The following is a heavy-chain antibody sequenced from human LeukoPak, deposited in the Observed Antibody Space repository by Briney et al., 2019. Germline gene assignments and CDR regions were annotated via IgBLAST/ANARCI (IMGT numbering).Heavy chain of an antibody. V-gene: IGHV1-18*01. CDR1: GYTFTSYG. D-gene: IGHD3-10*01. CDR2: ISAYNGNT. J-gene: IGHJ3*02. Sequence: ASVKVSCKASGYTFTSYGISWVRQAPGQGLEWMGWISAYNGNTNYAQKLQGRVTMTTDTSTSTAYMELRSLRSDDTAVYYCARDVLGARFRELGQDAFDIWGQGTMVTVSS. CDR3: ARDVLGARFRELGQDAFDI.